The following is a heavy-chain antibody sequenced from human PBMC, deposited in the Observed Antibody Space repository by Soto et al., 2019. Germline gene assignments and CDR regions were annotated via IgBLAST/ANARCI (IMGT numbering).Heavy chain of an antibody. CDR1: GFTFGTYS. CDR3: ARLYYDYV. V-gene: IGHV3-48*02. J-gene: IGHJ6*02. Sequence: SLRLSCAGSGFTFGTYSMNWVRQAAGKGLEWIAYISYDSDTIQYADSVKGRFTISRDNAKNSLYLQMNSLRDEDTAVYYCARLYYDYVWGQGTTVTVSS. D-gene: IGHD3-3*01. CDR2: ISYDSDTI.